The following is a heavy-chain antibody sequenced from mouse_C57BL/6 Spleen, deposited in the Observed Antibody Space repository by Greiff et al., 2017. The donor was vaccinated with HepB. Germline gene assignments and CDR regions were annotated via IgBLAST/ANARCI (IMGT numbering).Heavy chain of an antibody. V-gene: IGHV1-82*01. D-gene: IGHD1-1*01. CDR1: GYAFSSSW. CDR2: IYPGDGDT. Sequence: VQLQQSGPELVKPGASVKISCKASGYAFSSSWMNWVKQRPGKGLEWIGRIYPGDGDTNYNGKFKGKATLTADKSSSTAYMQLRSLTSEDSAVYFCAITTVVAFDYWGQGTTLTVSS. CDR3: AITTVVAFDY. J-gene: IGHJ2*01.